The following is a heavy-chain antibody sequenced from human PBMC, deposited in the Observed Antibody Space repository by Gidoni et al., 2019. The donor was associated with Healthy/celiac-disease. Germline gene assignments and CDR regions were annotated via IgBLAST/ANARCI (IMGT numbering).Heavy chain of an antibody. D-gene: IGHD6-19*01. CDR2: IYYSGST. CDR3: ARQGIAVAGGYYYYGMDV. CDR1: GGSISSSSYY. Sequence: QLQLQESGPGLVKPSETLSLTCTVSGGSISSSSYYWGWIRQPPGKGLEWIGSIYYSGSTYYHPSLKSRVTISVDTSKNQFSLKLSSVTAADTAVYYCARQGIAVAGGYYYYGMDVWGQGTTVTVSS. V-gene: IGHV4-39*01. J-gene: IGHJ6*02.